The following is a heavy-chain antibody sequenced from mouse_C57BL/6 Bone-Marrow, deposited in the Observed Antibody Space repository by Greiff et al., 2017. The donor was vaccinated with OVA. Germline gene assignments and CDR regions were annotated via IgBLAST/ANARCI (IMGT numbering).Heavy chain of an antibody. CDR1: GFTFSSYT. CDR2: ISGGGGNT. Sequence: EVQVVESGGGLVKPGGSLKLSCAASGFTFSSYTMSWVRQTPEKRLEWVATISGGGGNTYYPDTMERRFIISRDNTKKTLYLQMSSLRSEDTALYSFAYWGQGTLVTVSA. V-gene: IGHV5-9*01. CDR3: AY. J-gene: IGHJ3*01.